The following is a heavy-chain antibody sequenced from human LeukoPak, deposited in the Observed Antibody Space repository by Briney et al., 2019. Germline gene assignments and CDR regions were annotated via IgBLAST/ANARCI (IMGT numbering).Heavy chain of an antibody. CDR3: AKDLGLWLGGYYYGMDV. J-gene: IGHJ6*02. Sequence: PGGSLRLSCAASGFTFSSYAMNWVRQAPGKGLEWVSSGHSDGTTYYADSVKGRFTISRDNSKNTLYLQMNSLRAEDTAVYYCAKDLGLWLGGYYYGMDVWGQGTTVTVSS. CDR1: GFTFSSYA. D-gene: IGHD3-10*01. CDR2: GHSDGTT. V-gene: IGHV3-23*01.